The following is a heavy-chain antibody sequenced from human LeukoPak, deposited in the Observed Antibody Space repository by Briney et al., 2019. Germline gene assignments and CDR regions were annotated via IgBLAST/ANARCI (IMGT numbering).Heavy chain of an antibody. D-gene: IGHD4-17*01. CDR3: ARVGDYGDYDFDY. V-gene: IGHV4-31*03. Sequence: SQTLSLTCTVSGGSISSGGYYWSWIRQHPGKGLEWIGYIYYSGSTYYDPSLKSRVTISVDTSKNQFSLKLSSVTAADTAVYYCARVGDYGDYDFDYWGQGTLVTVSS. J-gene: IGHJ4*02. CDR2: IYYSGST. CDR1: GGSISSGGYY.